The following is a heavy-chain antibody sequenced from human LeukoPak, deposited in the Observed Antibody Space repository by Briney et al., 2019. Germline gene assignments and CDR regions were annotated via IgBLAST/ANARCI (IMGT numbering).Heavy chain of an antibody. Sequence: GGSLRLSCAASGFTFSSYSMNWVRQAPGKGLEWVSSISSSSSYIYYADSVKGRFTISRDNAKNSLYLQMNSLRAEETAVYYCARDRYGYGKYYFDYWGQGTLVTVSS. D-gene: IGHD5-18*01. V-gene: IGHV3-21*01. CDR2: ISSSSSYI. CDR1: GFTFSSYS. J-gene: IGHJ4*02. CDR3: ARDRYGYGKYYFDY.